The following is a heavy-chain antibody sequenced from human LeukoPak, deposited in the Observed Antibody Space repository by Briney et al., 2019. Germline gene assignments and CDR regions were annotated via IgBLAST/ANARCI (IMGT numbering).Heavy chain of an antibody. Sequence: GGSLRLSCTAYGFTLSNYWMSWVSQAPGKGLEWVANINQGESEKYYVDSVKGRFAISRDNAKNSLYLQMNSLRDEDTAVYYCARYGNGAWLAHYSFEIWGQGTMVTVSS. J-gene: IGHJ3*02. V-gene: IGHV3-7*01. CDR2: INQGESEK. CDR3: ARYGNGAWLAHYSFEI. D-gene: IGHD6-19*01. CDR1: GFTLSNYW.